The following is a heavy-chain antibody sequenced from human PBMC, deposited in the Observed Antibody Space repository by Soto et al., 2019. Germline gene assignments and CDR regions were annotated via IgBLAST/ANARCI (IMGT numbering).Heavy chain of an antibody. D-gene: IGHD6-13*01. V-gene: IGHV3-30*18. CDR1: GFTFSSYG. CDR2: ISYDGSNK. CDR3: AKDPEKYSSSWYYFDY. J-gene: IGHJ4*02. Sequence: SGGSLRLSCAASGFTFSSYGMHWVRQAPGKGLEWVAVISYDGSNKYYADSVKGRFTISRDNSKNTLYLQMNSLRAEDTAVYYCAKDPEKYSSSWYYFDYWGQGTLVTVSS.